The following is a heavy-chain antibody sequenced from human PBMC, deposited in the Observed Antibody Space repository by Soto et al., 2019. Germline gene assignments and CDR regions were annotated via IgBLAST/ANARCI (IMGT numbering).Heavy chain of an antibody. CDR3: ARDSKMSYYGMDV. Sequence: GGSLRLSCAASGFTFSSYWMSWVRQAPGKGLEWVANIKQDGSEKYYVDSVKGRFTISRDNAKNSLYLQMNSLRAEDTAVYYCARDSKMSYYGMDVWGQGTTVTVSS. V-gene: IGHV3-7*05. CDR1: GFTFSSYW. J-gene: IGHJ6*02. CDR2: IKQDGSEK.